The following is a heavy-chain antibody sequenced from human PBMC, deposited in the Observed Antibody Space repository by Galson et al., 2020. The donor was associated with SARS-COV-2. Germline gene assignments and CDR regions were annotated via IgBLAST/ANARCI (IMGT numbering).Heavy chain of an antibody. D-gene: IGHD5-12*01. CDR2: IYPGDSDM. CDR1: EYNFANYW. CDR3: ARADYPGTALATVTLGF. V-gene: IGHV5-51*01. J-gene: IGHJ4*02. Sequence: KIGESLKISCKASEYNFANYWIGSVRQMPGKGLERMGIIYPGDSDMRYSPSFQGQVTMSADKSVNTAYLQWSSLKASDTAMYYCARADYPGTALATVTLGFWGQGTQVSVSS.